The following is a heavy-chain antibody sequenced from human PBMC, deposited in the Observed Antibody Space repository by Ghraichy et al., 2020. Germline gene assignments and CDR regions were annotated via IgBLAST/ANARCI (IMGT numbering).Heavy chain of an antibody. J-gene: IGHJ4*02. V-gene: IGHV4-34*01. CDR3: ASSYSGSYHIRRRYFDY. CDR1: GGSFSGYY. CDR2: INHSGST. Sequence: SETLSLTCAVYGGSFSGYYWSWIRQPPGKGLEWIGEINHSGSTNYNPSLKSRVIISVDTSKNQFSLKLSSVTAADTAVYYCASSYSGSYHIRRRYFDYWGQGTLVTVSS. D-gene: IGHD1-26*01.